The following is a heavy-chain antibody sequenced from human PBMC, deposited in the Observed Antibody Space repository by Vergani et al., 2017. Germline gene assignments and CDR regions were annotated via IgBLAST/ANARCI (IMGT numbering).Heavy chain of an antibody. J-gene: IGHJ6*03. CDR1: GFTFSSYE. CDR2: ISSSGSTI. D-gene: IGHD1-7*01. Sequence: EVQLVESGGGLVQPGGSLRLSCAASGFTFSSYEMNWVRQAPGKGLEWVSYISSSGSTIYYADSVKGRFTISRDNAKNSLYLQMNSLRAEDTAVYYCTRSLELRYVYYYYMDVWGKGTTVTVSS. CDR3: TRSLELRYVYYYYMDV. V-gene: IGHV3-48*03.